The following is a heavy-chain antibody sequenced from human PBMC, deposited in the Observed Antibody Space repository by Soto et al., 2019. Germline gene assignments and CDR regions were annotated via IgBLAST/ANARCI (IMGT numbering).Heavy chain of an antibody. CDR3: AKAVVPAASKDWTYYYYGMDV. CDR1: GFTFSSYG. V-gene: IGHV3-30*18. D-gene: IGHD2-2*01. CDR2: ISYDGSNK. J-gene: IGHJ6*02. Sequence: QVQLVESGGGVVQPGRSLRLSCAASGFTFSSYGMHWVRQAPGKGLEWVAVISYDGSNKYYADSVQGRFTISRDNSKNTLYLQMNSLRAEDTAVYYCAKAVVPAASKDWTYYYYGMDVWGQGTTVTVSS.